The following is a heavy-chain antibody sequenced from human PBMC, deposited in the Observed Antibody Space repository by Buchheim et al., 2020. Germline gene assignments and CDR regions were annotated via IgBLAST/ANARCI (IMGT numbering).Heavy chain of an antibody. CDR1: GGSISSGDFY. CDR2: IYHSGST. CDR3: ASRGARDSVTRPPVIMVY. Sequence: QVQLQESGPGLVKPSQTLSLTCTVSGGSISSGDFYWSWIRQHPGKGLEWIGEIYHSGSTNYNPSLKSRVTISVDKSKNQFSLKLSSVTAADTAVYYCASRGARDSVTRPPVIMVYWGQGTL. V-gene: IGHV4-31*03. D-gene: IGHD4/OR15-4a*01. J-gene: IGHJ4*02.